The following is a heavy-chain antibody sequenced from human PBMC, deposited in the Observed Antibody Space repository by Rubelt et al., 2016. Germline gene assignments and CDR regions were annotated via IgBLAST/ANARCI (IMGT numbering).Heavy chain of an antibody. J-gene: IGHJ5*02. CDR2: INPYSGVT. V-gene: IGHV1-2*06. CDR1: GYAFTGDY. Sequence: QVQLVQSGAEVQKPGASVKVSCKASGYAFTGDYIHWVRQAPGHGLEWLGRINPYSGVTDYAQTFRGRVTMTRDTSISTAYLQLSSLRSDDTAVYYCAGDGKFDPWGQGTLVFVSS. CDR3: AGDGKFDP.